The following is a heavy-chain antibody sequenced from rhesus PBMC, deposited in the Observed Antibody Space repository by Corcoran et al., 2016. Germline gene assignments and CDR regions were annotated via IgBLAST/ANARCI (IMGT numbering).Heavy chain of an antibody. V-gene: IGHV3-136*01. D-gene: IGHD2-39*01. Sequence: EVQLVESGGGLVQPGGSLRLSCAASGFTFNNYDMSWVRQAPGKGLEWVSYITYTGETIYYADSVRGRFTIPRDNAKNSLSLQMSSLRAEDTAVYYCVSGRLSRFDVWGPGVLVTVSS. CDR3: VSGRLSRFDV. CDR1: GFTFNNYD. J-gene: IGHJ5-1*01. CDR2: ITYTGETI.